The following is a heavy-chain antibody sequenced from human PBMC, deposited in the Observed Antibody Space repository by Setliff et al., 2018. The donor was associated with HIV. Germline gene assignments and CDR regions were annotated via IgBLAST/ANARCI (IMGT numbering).Heavy chain of an antibody. CDR1: GGSISSNW. D-gene: IGHD3-3*01. Sequence: SETLSLTCAVSGGSISSNWWSWVRQSPGKGLEWIGEIYHSGSTHYNPSLQSRVTISVDKSKSQFSLKLNSVTAADTAVYYCARRGSSGDPWSGSHYLYYFDCWGQGTLVTVSS. CDR2: IYHSGST. V-gene: IGHV4-4*02. J-gene: IGHJ4*02. CDR3: ARRGSSGDPWSGSHYLYYFDC.